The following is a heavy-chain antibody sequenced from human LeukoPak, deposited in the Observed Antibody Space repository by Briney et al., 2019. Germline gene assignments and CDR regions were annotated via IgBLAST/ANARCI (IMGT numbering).Heavy chain of an antibody. Sequence: SETLSLTCAVYGGSFSCYYWSWIRQPPGKGLEWIGEINHSGSTNYNPSLKSRVTISVDTSKNQFSLKLSSVTAADTAVYYCARGGDWGQGTLVTVSS. D-gene: IGHD3-10*01. V-gene: IGHV4-34*01. CDR3: ARGGD. CDR1: GGSFSCYY. J-gene: IGHJ4*02. CDR2: INHSGST.